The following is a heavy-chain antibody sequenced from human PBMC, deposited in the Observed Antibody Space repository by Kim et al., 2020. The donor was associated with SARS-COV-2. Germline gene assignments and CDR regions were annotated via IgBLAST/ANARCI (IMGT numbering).Heavy chain of an antibody. Sequence: SETLSLTCTVTGGSISRSSYYWGWIRQPPGKGLEWIGSIYYSGSTYYNPSLKSRVTISEDTSKNQFSLKLSSVTAADTAVYYCARRHWGFGELFLPFDYWGQGTLVTVSS. J-gene: IGHJ4*02. CDR2: IYYSGST. D-gene: IGHD3-10*01. V-gene: IGHV4-39*01. CDR3: ARRHWGFGELFLPFDY. CDR1: GGSISRSSYY.